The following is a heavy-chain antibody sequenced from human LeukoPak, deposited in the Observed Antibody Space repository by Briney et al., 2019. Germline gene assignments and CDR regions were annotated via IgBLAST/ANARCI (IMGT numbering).Heavy chain of an antibody. Sequence: SETLSLTCTLSGGSISSHYWSWIRHPPGKGLEWIGYIYYSGSTNYNPSLKSRVTISVDTSKNQFSLKLSSVTAADTAVYYCAREGAAAGYMDVWGKGTTVTVSS. CDR2: IYYSGST. D-gene: IGHD6-13*01. V-gene: IGHV4-59*11. CDR3: AREGAAAGYMDV. CDR1: GGSISSHY. J-gene: IGHJ6*03.